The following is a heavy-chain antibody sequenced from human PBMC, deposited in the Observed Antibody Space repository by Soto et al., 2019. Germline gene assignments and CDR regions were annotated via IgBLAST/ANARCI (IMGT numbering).Heavy chain of an antibody. CDR1: GFTFSSYW. D-gene: IGHD3-10*01. V-gene: IGHV3-74*01. Sequence: EVQLAESGGGLIQPGGSLRLSCAASGFTFSSYWMHWVRQAPGKGLVWVSRINSDGSTTNYADSVKGRFTVSRDKAKNRLYLQMDSLRAEAKAVYFCVRRAGSLIDFWGQGTLVTVSS. CDR3: VRRAGSLIDF. CDR2: INSDGSTT. J-gene: IGHJ4*02.